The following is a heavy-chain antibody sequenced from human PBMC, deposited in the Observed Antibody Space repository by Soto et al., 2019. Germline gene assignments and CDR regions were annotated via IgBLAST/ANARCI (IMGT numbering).Heavy chain of an antibody. V-gene: IGHV1-69*13. CDR3: ARIASSGGYVDY. D-gene: IGHD3-22*01. Sequence: SVKVSCKASGGTFSSYAISWVRQAPGQGLEWMGGIIPIFGTANYAQKFQGRVTITADESTSTAYMELSSLRSEDTAVYYCARIASSGGYVDYWGQGTLVTVSS. J-gene: IGHJ4*02. CDR1: GGTFSSYA. CDR2: IIPIFGTA.